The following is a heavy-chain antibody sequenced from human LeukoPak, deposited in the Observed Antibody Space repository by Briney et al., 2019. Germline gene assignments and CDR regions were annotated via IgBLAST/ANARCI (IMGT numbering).Heavy chain of an antibody. Sequence: ASVKVSCKASGYTFTSYDINWVRQATGQGLEWMGWINPNSGGTNYAQKFQGRVTMTRDTSISTAYMELSRLRSDDTAVYYCARLFVVVAAIQDYWGQGTLVTVSS. CDR2: INPNSGGT. CDR1: GYTFTSYD. D-gene: IGHD2-15*01. J-gene: IGHJ4*02. V-gene: IGHV1-2*02. CDR3: ARLFVVVAAIQDY.